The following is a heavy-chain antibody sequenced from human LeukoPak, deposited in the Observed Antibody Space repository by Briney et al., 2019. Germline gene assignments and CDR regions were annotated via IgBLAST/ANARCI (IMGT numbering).Heavy chain of an antibody. CDR2: INHNSGGT. CDR3: ARGGPKPIMGAADC. Sequence: ASVKVSCKPSEYTFTGEYIHWVRQAPGHGLEWMGWINHNSGGTKYAQKFQGRFTMTSDASISTTYMELSSLRSDDTAMHYCARGGPKPIMGAADCWGQGALVTVSS. J-gene: IGHJ4*02. CDR1: EYTFTGEY. D-gene: IGHD1-26*01. V-gene: IGHV1-2*02.